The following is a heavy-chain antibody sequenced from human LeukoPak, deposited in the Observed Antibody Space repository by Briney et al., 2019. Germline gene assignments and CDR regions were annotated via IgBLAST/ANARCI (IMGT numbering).Heavy chain of an antibody. CDR1: GYTFTSSD. CDR3: AIYSSSWYIDYYYYYGMDV. V-gene: IGHV1-8*01. J-gene: IGHJ6*02. Sequence: ASVKVSCKASGYTFTSSDINWVRQATGQGLEWMGWMNPNSGNTGYAQKFQGRVTMTRNTSISTAYMELSSLRSQDTAVYYCAIYSSSWYIDYYYYYGMDVWGQGTTVTVSS. CDR2: MNPNSGNT. D-gene: IGHD6-13*01.